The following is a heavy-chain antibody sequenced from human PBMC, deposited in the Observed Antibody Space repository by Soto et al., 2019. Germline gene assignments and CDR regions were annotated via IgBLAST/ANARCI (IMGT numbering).Heavy chain of an antibody. CDR1: GGSISSSHW. V-gene: IGHV4-4*02. Sequence: QVQLQESGPGLVKPSGTLSLTCAVSGGSISSSHWWTWVGQSPGKGLEYLVEISHSGTSNSNPSLKSRVTLSVDKSKNRFSLTLTSVTAEDTAVYYCARVVLTITRGAFDAWGQGTLVIVSS. D-gene: IGHD3-9*01. J-gene: IGHJ3*01. CDR2: ISHSGTS. CDR3: ARVVLTITRGAFDA.